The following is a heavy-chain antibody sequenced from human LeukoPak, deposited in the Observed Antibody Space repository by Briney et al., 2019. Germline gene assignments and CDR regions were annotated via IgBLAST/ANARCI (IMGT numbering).Heavy chain of an antibody. CDR1: GDSISGYY. J-gene: IGHJ5*02. D-gene: IGHD6-6*01. V-gene: IGHV4-59*01. CDR2: IYYSGST. CDR3: ARGVVAARFWFDP. Sequence: PSETLSLTCTVSGDSISGYYWSWIRQPPGKGLEWIGYIYYSGSTNYNPSLKSRVTISVDTSKNQFSLKLSSVTAADTAVYYCARGVVAARFWFDPWGQGTLVTVSS.